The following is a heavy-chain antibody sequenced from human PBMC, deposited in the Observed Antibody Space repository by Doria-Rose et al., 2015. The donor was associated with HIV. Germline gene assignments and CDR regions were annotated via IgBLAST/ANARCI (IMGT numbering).Heavy chain of an antibody. CDR1: GFTSSSHR. D-gene: IGHD3-10*01. CDR3: ATGVTLDY. Sequence: VQSGGGLVRPGGSLRLSCATSGFTSSSHRINWVRQAPGKGLEWVSSISSTSAYINYADSVRGRFTISRDNARNSLYLQMDSLRAEDTAIYYCATGVTLDYWGQGTLVTVSS. J-gene: IGHJ4*02. V-gene: IGHV3-21*01. CDR2: ISSTSAYI.